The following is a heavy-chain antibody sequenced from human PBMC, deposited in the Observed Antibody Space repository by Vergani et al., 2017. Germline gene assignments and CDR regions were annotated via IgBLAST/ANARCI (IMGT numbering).Heavy chain of an antibody. CDR3: VREGSYCGSTTCRNPSCVYHYHMDV. J-gene: IGHJ6*03. V-gene: IGHV3-33*01. Sequence: QVQLVESGGGVVQPGRSLRLSCTSSGFTFSTYAMHWVRQAPGKGLEWVAIIYYDGSKKYYADSVKGRFTISRDNSRNTLDLLMSSLRAEDTAIYYCVREGSYCGSTTCRNPSCVYHYHMDVWGEGTTVTVSS. D-gene: IGHD2-21*01. CDR1: GFTFSTYA. CDR2: IYYDGSKK.